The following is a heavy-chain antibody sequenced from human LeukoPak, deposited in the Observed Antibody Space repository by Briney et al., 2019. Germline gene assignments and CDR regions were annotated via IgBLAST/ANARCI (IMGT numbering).Heavy chain of an antibody. CDR2: INPSGGST. J-gene: IGHJ5*02. D-gene: IGHD6-13*01. V-gene: IGHV1-46*01. Sequence: ASVKVSCKASGYTFTSSYMHWVRQAPGQGLEWMGIINPSGGSTSYAQKFQGRVTMTRDMSTSTVYMELSSLRSEDTAVYYCARDRGDEGDSSSQSNWFDPWGQGTLVTVSS. CDR3: ARDRGDEGDSSSQSNWFDP. CDR1: GYTFTSSY.